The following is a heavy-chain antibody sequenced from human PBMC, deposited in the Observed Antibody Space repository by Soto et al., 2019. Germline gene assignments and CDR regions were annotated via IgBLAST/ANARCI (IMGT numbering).Heavy chain of an antibody. D-gene: IGHD1-26*01. J-gene: IGHJ6*02. CDR2: ISWDGGST. CDR3: AIDIVRVWEPNFYYYYGMDV. Sequence: GGSLRLSCAASGFTFDDYTMHWVRQAPGKGLEWVSLISWDGGSTYYADSVKGRFTISRDNSKNSLYLQMNSLRTEDTALYYCAIDIVRVWEPNFYYYYGMDVWGQGTTVTVSS. CDR1: GFTFDDYT. V-gene: IGHV3-43*01.